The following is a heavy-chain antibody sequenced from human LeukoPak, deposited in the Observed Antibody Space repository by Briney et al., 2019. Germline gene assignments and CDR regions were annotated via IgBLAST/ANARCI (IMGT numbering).Heavy chain of an antibody. V-gene: IGHV1-69*04. Sequence: SVKVPCKASGGTFSSYAISWVRQAPGQGLEWMGRIIPILGIANYAQKFQGRVTITADKSTSTAYMELSSLRSEDTAVYYCARDYEYSYGALNAFDIWGQGTMVTVSS. D-gene: IGHD5-18*01. CDR3: ARDYEYSYGALNAFDI. CDR2: IIPILGIA. CDR1: GGTFSSYA. J-gene: IGHJ3*02.